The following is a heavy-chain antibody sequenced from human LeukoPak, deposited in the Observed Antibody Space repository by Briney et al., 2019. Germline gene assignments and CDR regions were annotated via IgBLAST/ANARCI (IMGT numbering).Heavy chain of an antibody. CDR3: AKCSTSAYTTGWCNWIDP. CDR2: TVSRGTT. D-gene: IGHD6-19*01. V-gene: IGHV3-23*01. Sequence: GGSLRLSCATSGFTFNRFGMHWVRQAPGKGLEWVSSTVSRGTTQYADSVKGRFTVSRDTSKNTLYLQMNSLRADDTAVYYCAKCSTSAYTTGWCNWIDPWGQGTLVTVSS. J-gene: IGHJ5*02. CDR1: GFTFNRFG.